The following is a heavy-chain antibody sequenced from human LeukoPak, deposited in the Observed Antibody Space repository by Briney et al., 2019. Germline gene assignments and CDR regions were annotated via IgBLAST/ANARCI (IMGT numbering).Heavy chain of an antibody. CDR3: AKFWVGYYYMDV. D-gene: IGHD3-16*01. CDR2: ISGSGGST. J-gene: IGHJ6*03. Sequence: GGSLRLSRAASGFTFSSYAMSWVRQAPGKGLEWVSAISGSGGSTYYADSVKGRFTISRDNSKSTLYLQMNSLRAEDTAVYYCAKFWVGYYYMDVWGKGTTVTVSS. CDR1: GFTFSSYA. V-gene: IGHV3-23*01.